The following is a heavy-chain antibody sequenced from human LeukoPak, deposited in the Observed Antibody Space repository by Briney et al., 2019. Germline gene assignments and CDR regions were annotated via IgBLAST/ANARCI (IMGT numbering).Heavy chain of an antibody. V-gene: IGHV1-69*01. CDR3: ARDPGAAAGRGTGFDY. D-gene: IGHD6-13*01. J-gene: IGHJ4*02. CDR2: IIPIFGTA. CDR1: GGTFSSYA. Sequence: GASVKVSCKASGGTFSSYAISWVRQAPGQGLEWRGGIIPIFGTANYAQKFQGRVTITADESTSTAYMELSSLRSEDTAVYYCARDPGAAAGRGTGFDYWGQGTLVTVSS.